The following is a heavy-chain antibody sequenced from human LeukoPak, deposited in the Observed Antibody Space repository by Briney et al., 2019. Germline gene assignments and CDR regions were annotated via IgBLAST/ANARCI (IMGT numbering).Heavy chain of an antibody. CDR3: AKAPDNLNGWYYGVY. D-gene: IGHD6-19*01. J-gene: IGHJ4*02. CDR2: ISGSGGST. CDR1: GFTFSSYA. V-gene: IGHV3-23*01. Sequence: GSLRLSCAASGFTFSSYAMSWVRQAPGKGLEWVSAISGSGGSTYYADSVKGRFTISRDNSKNTLYLQMNSLRAEDTAVYYCAKAPDNLNGWYYGVYWGQGTLVTVSS.